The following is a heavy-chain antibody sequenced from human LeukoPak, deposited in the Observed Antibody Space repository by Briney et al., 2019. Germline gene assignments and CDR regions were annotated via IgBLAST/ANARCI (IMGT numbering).Heavy chain of an antibody. CDR1: GYSFINHY. CDR3: AREGSGWYNAFDI. V-gene: IGHV1-2*02. J-gene: IGHJ3*02. Sequence: GASVKVSCKASGYSFINHYIHWVRQAPGQGLEWMGWINPNTGGTNFAQKFQGRVTMTRDTSINTAYMELNRLRSDDTAVYYCAREGSGWYNAFDIWGQGTMVTVSS. D-gene: IGHD6-19*01. CDR2: INPNTGGT.